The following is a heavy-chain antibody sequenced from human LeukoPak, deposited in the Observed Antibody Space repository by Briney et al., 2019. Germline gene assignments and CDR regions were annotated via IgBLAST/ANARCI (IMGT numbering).Heavy chain of an antibody. V-gene: IGHV3-23*01. Sequence: GGSLRLSCAASGFTFSSYAMSWVRQAPGKGLEWVSAIRDSGSSTHYAGSVKGRFTTSRDNSKNTLFLQMNSLRAEDTAIYYCAKYGPQDSGSSHFDYWGQGALVTVSS. CDR2: IRDSGSST. CDR3: AKYGPQDSGSSHFDY. CDR1: GFTFSSYA. J-gene: IGHJ4*02. D-gene: IGHD1-26*01.